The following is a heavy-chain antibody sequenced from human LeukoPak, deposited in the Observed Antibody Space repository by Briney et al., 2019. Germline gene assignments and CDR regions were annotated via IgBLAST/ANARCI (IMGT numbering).Heavy chain of an antibody. V-gene: IGHV3-74*01. CDR3: ASLSFGGSYYVNWFDP. J-gene: IGHJ5*02. D-gene: IGHD1-26*01. CDR2: INSDGSST. CDR1: GFTFSSYW. Sequence: QTGGSLRLSCAASGFTFSSYWMHWVRQAPGKGLVWVSRINSDGSSTSYADSVKGRFTISRDNAKNTLYLQMNSLRAEDTAVYYCASLSFGGSYYVNWFDPWGQGTLVTVSS.